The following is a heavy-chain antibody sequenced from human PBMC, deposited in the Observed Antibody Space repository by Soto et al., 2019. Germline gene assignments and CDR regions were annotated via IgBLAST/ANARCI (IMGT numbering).Heavy chain of an antibody. J-gene: IGHJ5*02. CDR3: ARDREDTAMVPFLDRHSSPCFDP. V-gene: IGHV1-18*01. CDR1: GYTFTSYG. Sequence: VASVKVSCKASGYTFTSYGISWVRQAPGQGLEWMGWISAYNGNTNYAQKLQGRVTMTTDTSTSTAYMELRSLRSDDTAVYYCARDREDTAMVPFLDRHSSPCFDPCGQGTLVTVFS. CDR2: ISAYNGNT. D-gene: IGHD5-18*01.